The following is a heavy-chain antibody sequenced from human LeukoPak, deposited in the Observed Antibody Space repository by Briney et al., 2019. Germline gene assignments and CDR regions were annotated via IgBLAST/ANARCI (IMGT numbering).Heavy chain of an antibody. Sequence: PSETLSLTCTVSGGSISRNYWSWIRQPPGKGLECIGYISNSGSTNYNPSLKSRVTISVDTSKNQFSLRLSSVTAADTAVYYCARGTMFPYYFDYWGQGTLVTVSS. J-gene: IGHJ4*02. CDR3: ARGTMFPYYFDY. CDR1: GGSISRNY. D-gene: IGHD3-10*02. CDR2: ISNSGST. V-gene: IGHV4-59*01.